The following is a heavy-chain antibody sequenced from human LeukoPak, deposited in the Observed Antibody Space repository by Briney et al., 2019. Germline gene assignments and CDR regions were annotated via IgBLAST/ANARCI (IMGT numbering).Heavy chain of an antibody. Sequence: ASVKVSCKASGYTFTSYGISWVRQAPGQGLEWMGWISAYNGNTNYAQKLQGRVTMTTDTSTSTAYMELRSLRSDDTAVYYCARAQHRAGDYQDYYYYYGMDVWGQGTTVTVSS. CDR3: ARAQHRAGDYQDYYYYYGMDV. J-gene: IGHJ6*02. CDR1: GYTFTSYG. CDR2: ISAYNGNT. V-gene: IGHV1-18*01. D-gene: IGHD4-17*01.